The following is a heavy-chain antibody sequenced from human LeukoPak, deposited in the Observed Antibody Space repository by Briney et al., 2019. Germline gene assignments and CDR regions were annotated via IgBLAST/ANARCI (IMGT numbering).Heavy chain of an antibody. Sequence: GRSLRLSCAASGFTFDDYAMHWGRQAPGKGLEWVSGISWNSGSIRYADSVRGRFTISRDNAKNSLYLQMNSLRAEDTALYYCAKDRGYGSGSYLDYWGQGTLVTVSS. D-gene: IGHD3-10*01. CDR1: GFTFDDYA. J-gene: IGHJ4*02. CDR2: ISWNSGSI. V-gene: IGHV3-9*01. CDR3: AKDRGYGSGSYLDY.